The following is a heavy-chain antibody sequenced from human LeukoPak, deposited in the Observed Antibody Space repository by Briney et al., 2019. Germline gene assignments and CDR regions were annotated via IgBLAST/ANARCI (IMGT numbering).Heavy chain of an antibody. V-gene: IGHV4-4*07. J-gene: IGHJ5*02. CDR1: GGSISSYY. CDR3: ARAVMVRGAESPPGGFDP. CDR2: IYTSGST. D-gene: IGHD3-10*01. Sequence: SETLSPTCTVSGGSISSYYWSWIRQPAGKGLEWIGRIYTSGSTNYNPSLKSRVTMSVDTSKNQFSLKLSSVTAADTAVYYCARAVMVRGAESPPGGFDPWGQGTLVTVSS.